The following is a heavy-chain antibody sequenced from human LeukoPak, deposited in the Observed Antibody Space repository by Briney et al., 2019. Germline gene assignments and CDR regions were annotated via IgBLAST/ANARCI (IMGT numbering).Heavy chain of an antibody. CDR3: ARDPLSSSWTDY. D-gene: IGHD6-13*01. V-gene: IGHV4-39*07. CDR1: GPSISSTIYY. Sequence: SETLSLNCTVSGPSISSTIYYWGWIRQPPGKGLEWIGSMHSSGSTYYNPSLKSRVTISIDTSKNQFSLKLSSVTAADTAVYYCARDPLSSSWTDYWGQGTLVTVSS. CDR2: MHSSGST. J-gene: IGHJ4*02.